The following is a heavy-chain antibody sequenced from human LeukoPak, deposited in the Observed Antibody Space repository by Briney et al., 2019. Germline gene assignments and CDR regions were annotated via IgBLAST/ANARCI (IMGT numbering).Heavy chain of an antibody. V-gene: IGHV3-66*01. CDR1: GFTFSSYA. CDR2: IYSGGST. D-gene: IGHD3-22*01. J-gene: IGHJ3*02. CDR3: ARDIVQVDSSGYYQYTDAFDI. Sequence: PGGSLRLSCAASGFTFSSYAMSWVRQAPGKGLEWVSVIYSGGSTYYADSVKGRFTISRDNSKNTLYLQMNSLRAEDTAVYYCARDIVQVDSSGYYQYTDAFDIWGQGTMVTVSS.